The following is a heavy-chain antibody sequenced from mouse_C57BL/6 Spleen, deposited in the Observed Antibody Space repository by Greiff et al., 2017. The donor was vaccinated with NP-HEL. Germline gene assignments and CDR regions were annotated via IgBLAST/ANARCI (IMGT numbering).Heavy chain of an antibody. CDR1: GYTFTSYT. V-gene: IGHV1-4*01. D-gene: IGHD1-1*01. CDR2: INPSSGYT. Sequence: QVQLQQSGAELARPGASVKMSCKASGYTFTSYTMHWVKQRPGQGLEWIGYINPSSGYTKYNQKFKDKATLTAYKSSSTAYMQLSSLTSEDSAVYYCARSTTGFAYWGQGTLVTVSA. J-gene: IGHJ3*01. CDR3: ARSTTGFAY.